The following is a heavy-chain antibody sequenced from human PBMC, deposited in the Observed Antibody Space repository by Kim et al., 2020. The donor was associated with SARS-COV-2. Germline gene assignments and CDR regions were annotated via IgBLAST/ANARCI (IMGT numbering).Heavy chain of an antibody. J-gene: IGHJ4*02. V-gene: IGHV3-73*01. Sequence: GGSLRLSCAASGFSFSDAAIHWVRQASGKGLEWVGHIRSRASKYATAYTASVEGRFTISRDESKNTSYLQMNSLKSEDTAMYYCTRIAIVGEGGELEDYWRPGTLVTVSS. CDR3: TRIAIVGEGGELEDY. CDR1: GFSFSDAA. CDR2: IRSRASKYAT. D-gene: IGHD3-10*01.